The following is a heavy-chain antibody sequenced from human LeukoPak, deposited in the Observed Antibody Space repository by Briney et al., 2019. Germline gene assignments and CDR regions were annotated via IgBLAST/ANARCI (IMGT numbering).Heavy chain of an antibody. CDR2: INPSGGST. V-gene: IGHV1-46*01. D-gene: IGHD5-12*01. J-gene: IGHJ5*02. CDR3: ARDLGSGYDNNWFDP. Sequence: ASVKVSCKASGYTFTGYYMHWVRQAPGQGLEWMGIINPSGGSTSYAQKFQGRVTMTRDTSTSTVYMELSSLRSEDTAVYYCARDLGSGYDNNWFDPWGQGTLVTVSS. CDR1: GYTFTGYY.